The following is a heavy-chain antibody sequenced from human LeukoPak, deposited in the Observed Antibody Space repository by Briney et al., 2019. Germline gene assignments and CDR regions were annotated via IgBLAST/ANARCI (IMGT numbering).Heavy chain of an antibody. CDR1: GGSISSGVYY. D-gene: IGHD4-23*01. Sequence: SETLSLTCTVSGGSISSGVYYWSWIRQHPGKGLEWIGYIYYSGSTYYNPSLKSRVTISVDTSKNQFSLKLSSVTAADTAVYYCARVRRGTTVVSPLYYYYMDVWGKGTTVTVSS. CDR2: IYYSGST. CDR3: ARVRRGTTVVSPLYYYYMDV. J-gene: IGHJ6*03. V-gene: IGHV4-31*03.